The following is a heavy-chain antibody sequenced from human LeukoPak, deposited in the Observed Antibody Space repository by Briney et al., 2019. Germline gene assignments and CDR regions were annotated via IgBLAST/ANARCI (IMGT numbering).Heavy chain of an antibody. J-gene: IGHJ4*02. CDR2: ISFDGTNK. CDR1: GVTLSNYA. Sequence: GRSLRLSCTASGVTLSNYAMHWVRRPPGRGLEWVAVISFDGTNKYYGDSVEGRFSVSRDNSKNTLYLQMNSLRPDDTAMYYCATAYGYYELIDYWGQGPLVTVSS. V-gene: IGHV3-30*04. D-gene: IGHD3-22*01. CDR3: ATAYGYYELIDY.